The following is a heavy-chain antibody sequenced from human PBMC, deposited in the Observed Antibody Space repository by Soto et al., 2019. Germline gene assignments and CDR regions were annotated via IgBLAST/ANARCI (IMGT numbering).Heavy chain of an antibody. CDR1: GFSFSSYA. V-gene: IGHV3-30-3*01. Sequence: QVQLVESGGGVVQPGRSLRLSCAASGFSFSSYAMHWVRQAPGKGLEWVAVISYDGSNKYYADSVKGRFTISRDNSKNTLHLQMNSLRAEDTAVYYCARDPGYWGQGTLVTVSS. J-gene: IGHJ4*02. CDR2: ISYDGSNK. CDR3: ARDPGY.